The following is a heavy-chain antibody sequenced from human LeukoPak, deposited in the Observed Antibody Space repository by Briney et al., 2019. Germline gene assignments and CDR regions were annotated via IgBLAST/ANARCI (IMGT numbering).Heavy chain of an antibody. CDR2: LFYGGTT. J-gene: IGHJ4*02. V-gene: IGHV4-59*01. Sequence: PSETLSLTCTVSGGSMSDYYWSRIRQPPGKGLEWIGFLFYGGTTNYNPSLKSRVSISVDTSKNQFSLNLSSVTAADTAVYYCARVLGGLPVIWGQGSLVTVSS. CDR3: ARVLGGLPVI. CDR1: GGSMSDYY. D-gene: IGHD3-16*01.